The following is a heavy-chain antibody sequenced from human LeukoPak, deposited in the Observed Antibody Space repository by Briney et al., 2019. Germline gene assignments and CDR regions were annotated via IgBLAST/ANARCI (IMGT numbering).Heavy chain of an antibody. Sequence: PGGSLRLSCAASGFIFSNYGMNWVRQAPGKGLEWVAAISASGSATSYADSVRGRFTISRDNSKSTTYLQMNSLRAEDTAVYYCAKGGTYFSYFDYWGRGTLVTVSS. CDR1: GFIFSNYG. D-gene: IGHD3-3*01. J-gene: IGHJ4*02. CDR3: AKGGTYFSYFDY. V-gene: IGHV3-23*01. CDR2: ISASGSAT.